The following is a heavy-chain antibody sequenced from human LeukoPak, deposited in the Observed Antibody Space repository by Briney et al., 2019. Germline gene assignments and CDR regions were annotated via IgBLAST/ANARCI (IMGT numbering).Heavy chain of an antibody. J-gene: IGHJ5*02. Sequence: ASVKVSCKASGGTFSSYAISWVRQAPGQGLEWMGGIIPIFGTANYAQKFQGRITITADESTSTAYMELSSLRSEDTAVYYCARVDTVGYGDKYNWFDPWGQGTLVTVSS. CDR3: ARVDTVGYGDKYNWFDP. CDR1: GGTFSSYA. D-gene: IGHD4-17*01. CDR2: IIPIFGTA. V-gene: IGHV1-69*01.